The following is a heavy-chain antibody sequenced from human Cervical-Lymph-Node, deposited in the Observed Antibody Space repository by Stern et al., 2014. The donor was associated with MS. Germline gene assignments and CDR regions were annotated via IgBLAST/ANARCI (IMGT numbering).Heavy chain of an antibody. CDR3: AKDRWEWELPYCLDY. D-gene: IGHD1-26*01. CDR1: GFSFNRYG. V-gene: IGHV3-30*18. J-gene: IGHJ4*02. CDR2: ISHDRNNK. Sequence: VQLVESGGGVVQPGRSLRLSCAASGFSFNRYGMHWVRQAPGKGLEWVAVISHDRNNKYYADSEKGRFTISRDTSKSTPYLQMNSLRAEDTAVYFCAKDRWEWELPYCLDYWGQGTLVTVSS.